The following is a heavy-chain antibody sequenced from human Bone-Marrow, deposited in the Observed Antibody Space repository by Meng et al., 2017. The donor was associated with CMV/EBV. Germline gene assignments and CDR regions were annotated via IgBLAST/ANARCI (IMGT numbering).Heavy chain of an antibody. J-gene: IGHJ6*02. CDR3: ARGHGKKLGLYYYYYYGMDV. CDR2: INHSGST. CDR1: GGSFSGYY. D-gene: IGHD7-27*01. V-gene: IGHV4-34*01. Sequence: SEPLSLTCAVYGGSFSGYYWSWIRQPPGKGLEWIGEINHSGSTNYNPSLKSRVTISVDTSKNQFSLKLSSVTAADTAVYYCARGHGKKLGLYYYYYYGMDVWGQGTTVTVSS.